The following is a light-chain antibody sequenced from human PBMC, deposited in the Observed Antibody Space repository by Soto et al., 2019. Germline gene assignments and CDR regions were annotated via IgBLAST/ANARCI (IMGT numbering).Light chain of an antibody. CDR2: EVS. V-gene: IGLV2-8*01. J-gene: IGLJ1*01. CDR3: SSHAGSNKGV. CDR1: SSDLGGYNY. Sequence: QSVLTQPPSPSGSPGQSVTISCTGTSSDLGGYNYVSWYQQHPGKAPKPMIYEVSKRPSGVPDRFSGSKSGNTASLTVSGLQPEDDADDYCSSHAGSNKGVFGTGTKVTVL.